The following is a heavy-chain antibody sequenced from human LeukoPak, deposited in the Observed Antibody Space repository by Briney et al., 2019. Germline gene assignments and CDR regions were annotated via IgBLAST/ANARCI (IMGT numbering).Heavy chain of an antibody. J-gene: IGHJ4*02. CDR1: GFTFSSYA. V-gene: IGHV3-7*01. D-gene: IGHD7-27*01. Sequence: PGGSLRLSCAASGFTFSSYAMSWVRQAPGKGLEWVANIKNDGSRIYYVDSVKGRFTISRDNAKNSLFLQMNSLRAEDTAVYFCAMGMGFWGQGILVTVSS. CDR2: IKNDGSRI. CDR3: AMGMGF.